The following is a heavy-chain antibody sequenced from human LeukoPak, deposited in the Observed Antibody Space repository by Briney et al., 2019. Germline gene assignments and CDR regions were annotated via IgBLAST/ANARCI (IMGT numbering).Heavy chain of an antibody. CDR3: AKDPSVDSGRFDY. V-gene: IGHV3-23*01. J-gene: IGHJ4*02. CDR1: GFSFSSYA. CDR2: ISWTGGRT. Sequence: PGGSLRLSCAASGFSFSSYAMSWVPQAPGKGLEWVSTISWTGGRTYYADSVKGRFTISRDNSKDTLSLQMNSLRAEDTAVYYCAKDPSVDSGRFDYWGQGTLVTVSS.